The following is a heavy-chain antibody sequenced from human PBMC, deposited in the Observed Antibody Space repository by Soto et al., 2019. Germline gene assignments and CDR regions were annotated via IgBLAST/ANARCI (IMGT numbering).Heavy chain of an antibody. CDR2: IIPILGIA. V-gene: IGHV1-69*02. CDR1: GGTFSSYT. CDR3: SRSGGVVTPWAPYYYYMDV. D-gene: IGHD3-3*01. Sequence: QVQLVQSGAEVKKPGSSVKVSCKASGGTFSSYTISWVRQAPGQGLEWMGRIIPILGIANYAQKFQCRVTITADKSTITAYRELSSLRSEDTAVYYCSRSGGVVTPWAPYYYYMDVLVKWPKVTVSS. J-gene: IGHJ6*03.